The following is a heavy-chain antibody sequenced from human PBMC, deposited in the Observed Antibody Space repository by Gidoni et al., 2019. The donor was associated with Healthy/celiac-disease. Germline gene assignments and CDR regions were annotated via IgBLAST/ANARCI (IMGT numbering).Heavy chain of an antibody. CDR3: ARSRAYCSSTSCYEGRFDY. D-gene: IGHD2-2*01. Sequence: QVQLQESGPGLVKPSQTLSLTCTVSGGSISSGGYYWSWSRQHPGKGLELIGYIYYSGSTYYNPSLKSRVTISVDTSKNQFSLKLSSVTAADTAVYYCARSRAYCSSTSCYEGRFDYWGQGTLVTVSS. CDR1: GGSISSGGYY. V-gene: IGHV4-31*03. CDR2: IYYSGST. J-gene: IGHJ4*02.